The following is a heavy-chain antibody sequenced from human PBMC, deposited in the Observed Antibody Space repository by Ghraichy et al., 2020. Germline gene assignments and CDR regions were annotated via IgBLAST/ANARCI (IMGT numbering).Heavy chain of an antibody. CDR2: MNPNSGNT. D-gene: IGHD6-6*01. Sequence: ASVKVSCKASGYTFTSYDINWVRQATGQGLEWMGWMNPNSGNTGYAQKFQGRVTMTRNTSISTAYMELSSLRSEDTAVYYCARGFDSSSSPGYYYYGMDVWGQGTTVTVSS. J-gene: IGHJ6*02. V-gene: IGHV1-8*01. CDR1: GYTFTSYD. CDR3: ARGFDSSSSPGYYYYGMDV.